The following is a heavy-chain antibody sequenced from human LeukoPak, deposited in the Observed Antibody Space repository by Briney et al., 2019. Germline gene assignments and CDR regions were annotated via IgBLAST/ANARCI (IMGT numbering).Heavy chain of an antibody. CDR2: INNYGSSK. CDR3: AKVWSEYYFDY. CDR1: GLTFRSYW. V-gene: IGHV3-74*01. D-gene: IGHD2-8*02. J-gene: IGHJ4*02. Sequence: GGALRLSCASCGLTFRSYWMHWVRQAPGKGLVWVSLINNYGSSKSYAVSVKGRITISRDDDKNSLYLHMNSLRAEDTAEYDCAKVWSEYYFDYWGQGTLVTVSS.